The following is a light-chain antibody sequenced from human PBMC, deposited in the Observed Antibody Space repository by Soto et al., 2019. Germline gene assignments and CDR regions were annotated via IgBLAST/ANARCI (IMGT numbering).Light chain of an antibody. Sequence: DIEMTQSPSTLPASVGDRVTISCRASQSISSWLAWYQQKPGRAPDLLIFHASSLESGVPSRFSGSGSGTEFTLTISSLQPEDFATYYCQQYNSYSGTFGQGTKVEIK. J-gene: IGKJ1*01. V-gene: IGKV1-5*01. CDR2: HAS. CDR3: QQYNSYSGT. CDR1: QSISSW.